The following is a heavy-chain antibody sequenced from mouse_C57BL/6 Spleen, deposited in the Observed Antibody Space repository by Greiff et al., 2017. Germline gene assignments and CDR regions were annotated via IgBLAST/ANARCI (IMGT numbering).Heavy chain of an antibody. CDR1: GFSLTSYA. Sequence: VMLVESGPGLVAPSQSLSITCTVSGFSLTSYAISWVRQPPGKGLEWLGVIWTGGGTNYNSALKSRLSISKDNSKSQVFLKMNSLQTDDTARYYCARTGDGYYYWYFDVWGTGTTVTVSS. J-gene: IGHJ1*03. CDR2: IWTGGGT. CDR3: ARTGDGYYYWYFDV. V-gene: IGHV2-9-1*01. D-gene: IGHD2-3*01.